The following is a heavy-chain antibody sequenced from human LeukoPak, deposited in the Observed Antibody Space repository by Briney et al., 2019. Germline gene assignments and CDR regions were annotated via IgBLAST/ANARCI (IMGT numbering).Heavy chain of an antibody. V-gene: IGHV4-39*01. CDR1: GGSISSNDYY. Sequence: QSSETLSLTCAVSGGSISSNDYYWGWIRQPPGKGVEWIGSVYYRGSTYYNPSLKSRVTISVDTSKNIFSLKLNSVTAADTAVYYCARRASLCCRFESWGQGSLVTVSS. CDR3: ARRASLCCRFES. CDR2: VYYRGST. J-gene: IGHJ4*02. D-gene: IGHD2-15*01.